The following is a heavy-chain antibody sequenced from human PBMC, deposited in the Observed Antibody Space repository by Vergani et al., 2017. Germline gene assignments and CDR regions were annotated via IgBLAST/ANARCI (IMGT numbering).Heavy chain of an antibody. Sequence: QVQLQESGPGLVKPSETLSLTCAVSGYSISSGYYWGWIRQPPGKGLEWIATVFHSGSAYYNPSLRRRVTISVEQSKNQFSLRLNTLTAADTAVYYCAGQFWVSQGVGAFDTWGRGTEVSVSS. J-gene: IGHJ3*02. CDR2: VFHSGSA. V-gene: IGHV4-38-2*01. CDR1: GYSISSGYY. CDR3: AGQFWVSQGVGAFDT. D-gene: IGHD3-16*01.